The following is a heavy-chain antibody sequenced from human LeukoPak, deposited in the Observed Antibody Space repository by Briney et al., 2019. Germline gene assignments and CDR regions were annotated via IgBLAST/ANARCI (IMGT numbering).Heavy chain of an antibody. J-gene: IGHJ4*02. CDR1: GGSFSGYY. D-gene: IGHD1-20*01. CDR3: ARHGRRITGLSGFDY. CDR2: INHSGST. Sequence: SETLSLTCAVYGGSFSGYYWSWIRQPPGKGLEWIGEINHSGSTNYNPSLKSRVTISVDTSKNQLSLKLSSVTAADTAVYYCARHGRRITGLSGFDYWGRGTLVTVSS. V-gene: IGHV4-34*01.